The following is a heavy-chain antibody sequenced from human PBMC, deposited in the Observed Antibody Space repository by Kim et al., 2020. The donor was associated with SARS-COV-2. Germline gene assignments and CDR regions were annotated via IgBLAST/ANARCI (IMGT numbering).Heavy chain of an antibody. CDR2: ISGSGGST. D-gene: IGHD5-12*01. CDR3: AKDPSGGPRRYSGYV. J-gene: IGHJ4*02. Sequence: GGSLRLSCAASGFTFSSYAMSWVRQAPGKGLEWVSAISGSGGSTYYADSVKGRFTISRDNSKNTLYLQMNSLRAEDTAVYYCAKDPSGGPRRYSGYVWGQGTLVTVSS. CDR1: GFTFSSYA. V-gene: IGHV3-23*01.